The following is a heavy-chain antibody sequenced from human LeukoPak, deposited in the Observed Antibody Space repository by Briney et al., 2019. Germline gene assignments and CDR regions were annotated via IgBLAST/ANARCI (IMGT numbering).Heavy chain of an antibody. CDR1: GGSISSSSYY. V-gene: IGHV4-39*07. CDR3: ARRFSRITMIWGESWFDP. Sequence: SETLSLTCTVSGGSISSSSYYWGWIRQPPGKGLEWIGSIYYSGSTYYNPSLKSRVTISVDTSKNQFSLKLSSVTAADTAVYYCARRFSRITMIWGESWFDPWGQGTLVIVSS. D-gene: IGHD3-10*01. J-gene: IGHJ5*02. CDR2: IYYSGST.